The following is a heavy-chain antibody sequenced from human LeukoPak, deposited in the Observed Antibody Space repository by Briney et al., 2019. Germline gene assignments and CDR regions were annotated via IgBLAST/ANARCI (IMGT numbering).Heavy chain of an antibody. CDR3: ARVPGYYYDSSGYYFDY. CDR2: INSDGSST. D-gene: IGHD3-22*01. CDR1: GFTFSSYW. J-gene: IGHJ4*02. Sequence: GGSLRLSCAASGFTFSSYWMHWVRQAPGKGLVWVSRINSDGSSTSYADSVKGRFTISRDNAKNTLYLQMNSLRAEDTAVYYCARVPGYYYDSSGYYFDYWGQGTLVTVSS. V-gene: IGHV3-74*01.